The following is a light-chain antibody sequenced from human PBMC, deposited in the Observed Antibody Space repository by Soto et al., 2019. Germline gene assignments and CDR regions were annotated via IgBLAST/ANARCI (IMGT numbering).Light chain of an antibody. CDR3: QQYNSYSYT. J-gene: IGKJ5*01. CDR1: QSISSW. Sequence: DIRMTQSPSTLSSSLGDRVTITFLASQSISSWLAWYQQKPGKAPKLLIYKASSLESGVPSRFSGSGSGTEFTLTISSLQPDDFATYYCQQYNSYSYTFGQGTRLEIK. CDR2: KAS. V-gene: IGKV1-5*03.